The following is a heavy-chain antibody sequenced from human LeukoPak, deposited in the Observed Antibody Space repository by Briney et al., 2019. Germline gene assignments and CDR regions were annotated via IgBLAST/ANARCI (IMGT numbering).Heavy chain of an antibody. CDR1: GFSLSTSGVG. J-gene: IGHJ3*02. Sequence: SGPTLVNPTQTLTLTCTFSGFSLSTSGVGVGWIRQPPGKALEWLALIYWDDDKRYSPSLKSRLTITKDTSKNQVVLTMTNMDPVDTAAYYCARSPYSSSRYGYSFDIWGQGPMVTVSS. V-gene: IGHV2-5*02. CDR3: ARSPYSSSRYGYSFDI. CDR2: IYWDDDK. D-gene: IGHD6-13*01.